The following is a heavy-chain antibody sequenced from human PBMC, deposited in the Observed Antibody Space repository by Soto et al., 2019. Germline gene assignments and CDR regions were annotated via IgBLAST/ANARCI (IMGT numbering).Heavy chain of an antibody. CDR3: AREVYGDYGQPFDY. CDR1: GGTFSSYT. V-gene: IGHV1-69*01. D-gene: IGHD4-17*01. CDR2: IIPLFGTA. Sequence: QVQLVQSGAEVKKPGSSVKVSCKASGGTFSSYTFTWVRQAPGQGLEWMGGIIPLFGTANYAQKFQGRVTINADESTSTAYMQLSSLRAEDTAMYYCAREVYGDYGQPFDYWGQGTLVTVSS. J-gene: IGHJ4*02.